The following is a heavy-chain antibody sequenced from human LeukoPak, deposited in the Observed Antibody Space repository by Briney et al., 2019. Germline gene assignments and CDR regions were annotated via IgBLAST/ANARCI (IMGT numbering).Heavy chain of an antibody. D-gene: IGHD5-18*01. CDR3: AKDTAMVTYRGYYYYGMDV. CDR1: GFTFSSYA. J-gene: IGHJ6*04. V-gene: IGHV3-30-3*02. Sequence: GGSLRLSCAASGFTFSSYAMHWVRHAPGKGLEWVAVISYDGSNKYYADSVKGRFTISRDNSKNTLYLQMNSLRAEDTAVYYCAKDTAMVTYRGYYYYGMDVWGKGTTVTVSS. CDR2: ISYDGSNK.